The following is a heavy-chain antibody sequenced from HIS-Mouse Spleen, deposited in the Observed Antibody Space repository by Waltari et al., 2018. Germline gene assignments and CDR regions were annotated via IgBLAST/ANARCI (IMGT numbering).Heavy chain of an antibody. J-gene: IGHJ4*02. Sequence: QVQLQESGPGLVKPSETLSLPCTVSGYSISSGYSWGWIRHPPGKGLEWSGSIYHSGSTYYNPSLKSRVTISVDTSKNQFSLKLSSVTAADTAVYYCASSEITIAAPSYYFDYWGQGTLVTVSS. CDR1: GYSISSGYS. CDR2: IYHSGST. V-gene: IGHV4-38-2*02. D-gene: IGHD6-6*01. CDR3: ASSEITIAAPSYYFDY.